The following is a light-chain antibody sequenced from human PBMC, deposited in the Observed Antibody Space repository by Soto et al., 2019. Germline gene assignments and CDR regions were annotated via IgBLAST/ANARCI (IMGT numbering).Light chain of an antibody. J-gene: IGLJ1*01. CDR3: SSYTTSSTRV. CDR2: EVT. Sequence: QSALTQPASVSGSPGQSIAISCTGSSSDVGIYNYVSWYQQHPGKVPKLIIYEVTNRPSGVSNRFSVSKSGNTACLTISGRQAEDEADYYCSSYTTSSTRVFGTVTKLTVL. V-gene: IGLV2-14*01. CDR1: SSDVGIYNY.